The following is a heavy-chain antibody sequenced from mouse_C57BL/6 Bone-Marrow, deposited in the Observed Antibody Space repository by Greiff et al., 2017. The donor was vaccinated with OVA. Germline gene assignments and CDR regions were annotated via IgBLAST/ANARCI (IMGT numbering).Heavy chain of an antibody. CDR3: VRYYYAKDD. V-gene: IGHV1-82*01. CDR2: IYPGDGAT. D-gene: IGHD1-1*01. CDR1: GYAFSSSW. Sequence: VQRVESGPELVKPGASVKISCTASGYAFSSSWMNWVRQRPGKGLEWIGRIYPGDGATNYNGQFTGQATLTADKSSSTAYMPLSSLTSEDAAVYFCVRYYYAKDDWGKGTSVTVAS. J-gene: IGHJ4*01.